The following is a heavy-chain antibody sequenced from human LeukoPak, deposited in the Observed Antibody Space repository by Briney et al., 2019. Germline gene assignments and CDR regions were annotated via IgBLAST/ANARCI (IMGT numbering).Heavy chain of an antibody. CDR2: IISSSSYI. D-gene: IGHD6-19*01. CDR3: ARGVAVAGRSDY. J-gene: IGHJ4*02. CDR1: GFTFSSYS. V-gene: IGHV3-21*01. Sequence: PGGSLRLSCAASGFTFSSYSMNWVRQAPGEGLEWVSSIISSSSYICYAVSVKGRFTISRDNAKTSLYLQMNSLRAEDTAVYYCARGVAVAGRSDYWGQGIPVTVSS.